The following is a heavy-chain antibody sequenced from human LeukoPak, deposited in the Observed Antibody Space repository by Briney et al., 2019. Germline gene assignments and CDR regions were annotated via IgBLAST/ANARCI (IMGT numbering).Heavy chain of an antibody. CDR3: ARDRGSSWHPPHYYYYGMDV. Sequence: ASVKVSCKASGGTFSSYAISWVRQAPGQGLEWMGRIIPILGIANYAQKFQGSVTITADKSTSTAYMELSSLRSEDTAVYYCARDRGSSWHPPHYYYYGMDVWGQGTTVTVSS. D-gene: IGHD6-13*01. V-gene: IGHV1-69*04. CDR2: IIPILGIA. CDR1: GGTFSSYA. J-gene: IGHJ6*02.